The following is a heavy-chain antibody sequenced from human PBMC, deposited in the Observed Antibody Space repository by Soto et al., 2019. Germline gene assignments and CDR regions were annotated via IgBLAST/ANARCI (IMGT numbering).Heavy chain of an antibody. D-gene: IGHD2-15*01. CDR3: ATADADIVVVVAATYHYYYYGMDV. CDR1: GYTFTSYG. V-gene: IGHV1-18*01. Sequence: GASVKVSCKASGYTFTSYGISWVRQAPGQGLEWMGWISAYNGNTNYAQKLQGRVTMTTDTSTSTVYMELSSLRSEDTAVYYCATADADIVVVVAATYHYYYYGMDVWGQGTTVTVSS. CDR2: ISAYNGNT. J-gene: IGHJ6*02.